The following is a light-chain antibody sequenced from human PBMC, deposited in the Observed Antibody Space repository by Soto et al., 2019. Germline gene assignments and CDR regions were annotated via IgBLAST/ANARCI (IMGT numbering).Light chain of an antibody. Sequence: QSSLTNPASVSGSPGQSITISCTGTSSDVGGYNYVSWYQQHPGRAPKLMIFEVTNRPSGVSGRFSGSRSGNTASLTISGLQAEDEADYYCSSYTATITLVFGTGTKVTVL. CDR3: SSYTATITLV. V-gene: IGLV2-14*01. J-gene: IGLJ1*01. CDR1: SSDVGGYNY. CDR2: EVT.